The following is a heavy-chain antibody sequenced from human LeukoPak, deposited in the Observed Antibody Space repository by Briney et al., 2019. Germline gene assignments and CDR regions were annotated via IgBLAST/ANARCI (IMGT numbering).Heavy chain of an antibody. Sequence: GGSLRLSCAASGFTFDDYAMHWVRQAPGKGLEWVSGISWNSGSIGYADSVKGRFTISRDNAKNSLYLQMNSLRAEDTALYYRAKDITLVVTGFDYWGQGTLVTVSS. J-gene: IGHJ4*02. CDR1: GFTFDDYA. CDR3: AKDITLVVTGFDY. D-gene: IGHD2-21*02. V-gene: IGHV3-9*01. CDR2: ISWNSGSI.